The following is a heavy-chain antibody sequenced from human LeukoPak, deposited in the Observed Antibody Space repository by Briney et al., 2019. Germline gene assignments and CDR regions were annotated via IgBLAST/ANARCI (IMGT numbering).Heavy chain of an antibody. J-gene: IGHJ4*02. V-gene: IGHV3-20*04. CDR1: GFTFDDYG. D-gene: IGHD3-22*01. CDR3: ARGTEVYYDSSSYYSY. CDR2: TNWNGGST. Sequence: GGSLRLSCVASGFTFDDYGMGWVRQVPGKGLEWVSGTNWNGGSTVYADSVKGRFTISRDNAKNSLYLQMNSLRAEDTAFYYCARGTEVYYDSSSYYSYWGQGTLVTLSS.